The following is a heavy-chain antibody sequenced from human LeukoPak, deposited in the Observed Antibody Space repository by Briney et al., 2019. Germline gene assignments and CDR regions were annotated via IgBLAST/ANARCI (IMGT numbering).Heavy chain of an antibody. D-gene: IGHD5-24*01. CDR2: TNPNSGGT. V-gene: IGHV1-2*02. Sequence: ASVKVSCKASGYTFTGYYMHWVRQAPGQGLEWMGWTNPNSGGTNYAQKFQGRVTMTRDTSISTAYMELSRLRSDDTAVYYCARDPRESPYYHYYMDVWGKGTTVTVSS. CDR1: GYTFTGYY. CDR3: ARDPRESPYYHYYMDV. J-gene: IGHJ6*03.